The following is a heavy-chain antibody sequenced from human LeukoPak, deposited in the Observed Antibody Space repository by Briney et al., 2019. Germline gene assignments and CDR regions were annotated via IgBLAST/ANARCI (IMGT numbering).Heavy chain of an antibody. CDR3: AKGEGIDY. Sequence: GRSLRLSCAASGFTFSSYGMHWVRQAPGKGLEWVAVISYDGSNKYYADSVKGRFTISRDNSKNTLYLQMNSLRAEDMAVYYCAKGEGIDYWGQGTLVTVSS. J-gene: IGHJ4*02. CDR1: GFTFSSYG. V-gene: IGHV3-30*18. CDR2: ISYDGSNK.